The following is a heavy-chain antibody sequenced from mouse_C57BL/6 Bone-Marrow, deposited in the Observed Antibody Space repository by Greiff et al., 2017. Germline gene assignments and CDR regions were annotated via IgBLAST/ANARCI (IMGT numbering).Heavy chain of an antibody. CDR3: ARQGGPGAMDY. J-gene: IGHJ4*01. V-gene: IGHV5-12*01. Sequence: EVMLVESGGGLVQPGGSLKLSCAASGFTFSDYYMYWVRQTPEQRLEWVAYISNGGGSTYYPDTVKGRFTISRDNAKNTLYLQMSRLKSEDTAMYYCARQGGPGAMDYWGQGTSVTVSS. CDR1: GFTFSDYY. CDR2: ISNGGGST.